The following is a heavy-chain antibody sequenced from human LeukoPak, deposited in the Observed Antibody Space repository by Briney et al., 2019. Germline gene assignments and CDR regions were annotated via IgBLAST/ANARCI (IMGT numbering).Heavy chain of an antibody. V-gene: IGHV1-24*01. CDR1: GYMFTELP. Sequence: ASVKVSCKVSGYMFTELPIHWVRQTPAIGLEWMGGFYPADGEPVYAKNFKDRLTMTEDTSTETAYMELRGLGSEDTAVYYCTAGPDCSSTSCLFEFWGXXTLXXXSS. CDR3: TAGPDCSSTSCLFEF. CDR2: FYPADGEP. D-gene: IGHD2-2*01. J-gene: IGHJ4*01.